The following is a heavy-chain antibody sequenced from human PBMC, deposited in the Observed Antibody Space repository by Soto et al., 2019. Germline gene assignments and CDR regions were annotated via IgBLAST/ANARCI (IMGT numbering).Heavy chain of an antibody. CDR3: ARHGAAANDWDYYYYYMDV. V-gene: IGHV4-59*08. J-gene: IGHJ6*03. Sequence: SETLSLTCTVSGGSISSYYWSWIRQPPGKGLEWIGYIYYSGSTNYNPSLKSRVTISVDTSKNQFSLKLSSVTAAGTAVYYCARHGAAANDWDYYYYYMDVWGKGTTVTVSS. CDR2: IYYSGST. CDR1: GGSISSYY. D-gene: IGHD2-15*01.